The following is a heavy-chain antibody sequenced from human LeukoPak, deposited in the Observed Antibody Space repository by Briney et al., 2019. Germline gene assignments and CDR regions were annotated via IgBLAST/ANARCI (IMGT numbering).Heavy chain of an antibody. J-gene: IGHJ4*02. CDR3: ATTRTEGYYIDY. CDR2: FDPEDGET. V-gene: IGHV1-24*01. CDR1: GYTLTELS. Sequence: GASVKVSCKVSGYTLTELSMHWLRQAPGKGLDWMGGFDPEDGETIYAQKFQGRVTMTEDTSTDTAYMELSSLRSEDTAVYYCATTRTEGYYIDYWGQGTLVTVSS.